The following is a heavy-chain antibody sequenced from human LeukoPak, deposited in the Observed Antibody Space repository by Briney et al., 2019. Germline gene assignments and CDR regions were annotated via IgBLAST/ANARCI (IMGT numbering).Heavy chain of an antibody. D-gene: IGHD2-2*01. CDR2: IHPSGAST. V-gene: IGHV1-46*01. Sequence: ASVKVSCKASGYTFTDYYMHWVRQAPGQGLEWMGRIHPSGASTSYAQKFQGRVTITRNTSISTAYMELSSLRSEDTAVYYCARGWDPYCSSTSCYPYYYYMDVWGKGTTVTVSS. CDR3: ARGWDPYCSSTSCYPYYYYMDV. J-gene: IGHJ6*03. CDR1: GYTFTDYY.